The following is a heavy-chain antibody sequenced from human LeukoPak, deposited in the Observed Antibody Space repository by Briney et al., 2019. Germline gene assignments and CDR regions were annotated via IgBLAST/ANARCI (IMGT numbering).Heavy chain of an antibody. CDR2: IYTSGST. D-gene: IGHD2-15*01. Sequence: SETLSLTCTVSGGSISSGSYYWSWIRQPAGKGLEWIGRIYTSGSTNYNPSLKSRVTMSVDTSKNQFSLKLSSVTAADTAVYYCAREGKGSPLDFDYWGQGTLVTVSS. J-gene: IGHJ4*02. CDR1: GGSISSGSYY. CDR3: AREGKGSPLDFDY. V-gene: IGHV4-61*02.